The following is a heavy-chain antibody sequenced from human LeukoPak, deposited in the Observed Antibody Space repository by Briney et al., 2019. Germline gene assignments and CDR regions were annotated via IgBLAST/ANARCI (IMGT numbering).Heavy chain of an antibody. J-gene: IGHJ4*02. CDR1: GFTFRDYY. CDR2: ISTRGSTI. D-gene: IGHD2-8*01. CDR3: ARDSCTDDVCFDY. V-gene: IGHV3-11*04. Sequence: PGGSLRLSCAASGFTFRDYYMSWIRQAPGKGLEGVSYISTRGSTIYYVDSVKVRFTIYRDNEKNSLYLQMKSLRAEDTAVYYCARDSCTDDVCFDYWGQGTLVTVSS.